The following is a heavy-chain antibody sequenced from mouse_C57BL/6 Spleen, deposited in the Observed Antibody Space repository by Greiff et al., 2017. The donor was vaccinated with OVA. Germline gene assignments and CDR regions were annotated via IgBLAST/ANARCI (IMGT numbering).Heavy chain of an antibody. J-gene: IGHJ1*03. CDR1: GYTFTDYY. D-gene: IGHD6-1*01. Sequence: VQLKQSGPELVKPGASVKISCKASGYTFTDYYMNWVKQSHGKSLEWIGDINPNNGGTSYNQKFKGKATLTVDKSSSTAYMELRSLTSEDSAVYYCATANQGYFDVWGTGTTVTVSS. V-gene: IGHV1-26*01. CDR2: INPNNGGT. CDR3: ATANQGYFDV.